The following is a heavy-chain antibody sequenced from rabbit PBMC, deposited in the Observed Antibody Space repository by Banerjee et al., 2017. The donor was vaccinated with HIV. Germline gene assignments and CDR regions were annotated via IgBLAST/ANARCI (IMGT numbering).Heavy chain of an antibody. CDR1: GFSFSSSYY. V-gene: IGHV1S45*01. Sequence: QEQLEESGGDLVKPEGSLTLTCTASGFSFSSSYYMCWVRQAPGKGLEWIGCIYTGSGMTYYASWAKGRFTISKPSSTTVTLQMTSLTAADTATYFCARGNAASYALWGPGTLVTVS. CDR2: IYTGSGMT. J-gene: IGHJ6*01. CDR3: ARGNAASYAL. D-gene: IGHD4-2*01.